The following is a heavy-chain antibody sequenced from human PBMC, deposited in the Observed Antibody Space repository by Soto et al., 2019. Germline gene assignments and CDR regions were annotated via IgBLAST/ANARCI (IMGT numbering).Heavy chain of an antibody. J-gene: IGHJ4*01. V-gene: IGHV3-74*01. CDR2: IKSDGSST. CDR3: AKDSHWAIISATHDY. D-gene: IGHD2-2*01. CDR1: GFTFSSYW. Sequence: GGSLRLSCAASGFTFSSYWMPWVRQAPGKGLVWVSRIKSDGSSTNYADSVNGRFTISRDNAKNTLYLQMNSLRAEDTAMYYCAKDSHWAIISATHDYWGHGTLVTVSS.